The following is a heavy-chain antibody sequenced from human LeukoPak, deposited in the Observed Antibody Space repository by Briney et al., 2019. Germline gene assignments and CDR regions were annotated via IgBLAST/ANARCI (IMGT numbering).Heavy chain of an antibody. CDR1: GGSISSGSYY. D-gene: IGHD5-12*01. Sequence: SQTLSLTYTVSGGSISSGSYYWSWIRQPAGKGLEWIGRVYTSGSTYYNPSLKSRVTISIDTSKNQFSLKLSSVTAADTGVYYCARAYPSGYDSPWGQGTLVTVSS. J-gene: IGHJ5*02. CDR2: VYTSGST. V-gene: IGHV4-61*02. CDR3: ARAYPSGYDSP.